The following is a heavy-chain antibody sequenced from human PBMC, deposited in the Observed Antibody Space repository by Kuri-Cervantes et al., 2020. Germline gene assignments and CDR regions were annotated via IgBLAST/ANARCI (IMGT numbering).Heavy chain of an antibody. Sequence: KVSCKSIGYDFSSFWIGWVRQRPGKGLEWMGIIYPNDSDTRYSPSVQGQVTISVDKSISTAYMKWSSLKDSDTAIYYCARGHYGENPWGQGTLVTVSS. CDR3: ARGHYGENP. CDR2: IYPNDSDT. J-gene: IGHJ5*02. V-gene: IGHV5-51*01. CDR1: GYDFSSFW. D-gene: IGHD4/OR15-4a*01.